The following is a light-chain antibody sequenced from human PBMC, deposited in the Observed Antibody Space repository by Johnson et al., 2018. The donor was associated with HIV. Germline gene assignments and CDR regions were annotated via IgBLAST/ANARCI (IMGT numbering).Light chain of an antibody. CDR1: SSNIENYY. Sequence: QAVLTQPPSVSAAPGQKVTISCSGSSSNIENYYVSWYQHHPGTAPKLLIYDNNKRPSGIPDRFSGSKSGTSATLGITGLQTGDEADYYCGTWDSSLSNFVFGIGT. CDR2: DNN. CDR3: GTWDSSLSNFV. J-gene: IGLJ1*01. V-gene: IGLV1-51*01.